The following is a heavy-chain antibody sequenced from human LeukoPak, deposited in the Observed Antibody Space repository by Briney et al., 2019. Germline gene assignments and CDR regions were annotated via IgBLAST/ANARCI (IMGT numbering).Heavy chain of an antibody. CDR3: TTDPDDCSGGSDYCFDP. V-gene: IGHV3-15*01. CDR1: GFTFDDYA. D-gene: IGHD2-15*01. Sequence: AGGSLRLSCAASGFTFDDYAMHWVRQAPGKGLEWVGRIKSKTDGGTTDYAAPVKGRFTISRDDSKNTLYLQMNSLKTEDTAVYYCTTDPDDCSGGSDYCFDPWGQGTLVTVSS. J-gene: IGHJ5*02. CDR2: IKSKTDGGTT.